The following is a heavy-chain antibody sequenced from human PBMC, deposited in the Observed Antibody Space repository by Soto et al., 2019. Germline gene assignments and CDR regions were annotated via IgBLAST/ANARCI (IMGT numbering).Heavy chain of an antibody. CDR1: GDSVSSNLAS. CDR3: ARASGYCSGGSCPVGWFDP. D-gene: IGHD2-15*01. V-gene: IGHV6-1*01. CDR2: TYYRSKWYS. Sequence: PSQTLSLTCVISGDSVSSNLASWSWIRQSPSRGLEWLGRTYYRSKWYSYYALSVKSRITINPDTSKNQFSLHLSSVTAADTAVYYCARASGYCSGGSCPVGWFDPWGQGTLVTVSS. J-gene: IGHJ5*02.